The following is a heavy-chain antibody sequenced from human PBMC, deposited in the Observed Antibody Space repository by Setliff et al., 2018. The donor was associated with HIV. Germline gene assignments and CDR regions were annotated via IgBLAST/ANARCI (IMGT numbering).Heavy chain of an antibody. Sequence: SETLSLTCTVSGGSINSGGYYWTWVRQHPGKGLQWIGYIYYIGGAYHNPSLKSRVTISLDTSKNHFSLNLSSVTAADTAVYYCARYSYGYVRDLRFDPWGQGTLVTVSS. CDR3: ARYSYGYVRDLRFDP. D-gene: IGHD5-18*01. CDR1: GGSINSGGYY. J-gene: IGHJ5*02. CDR2: IYYIGGA. V-gene: IGHV4-31*03.